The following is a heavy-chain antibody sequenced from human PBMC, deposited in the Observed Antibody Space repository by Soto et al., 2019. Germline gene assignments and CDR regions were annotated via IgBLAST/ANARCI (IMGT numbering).Heavy chain of an antibody. CDR1: GYTFTSYG. J-gene: IGHJ4*02. CDR3: ASRSYYYDSSGPSYYFDY. V-gene: IGHV1-18*01. CDR2: ISAYNGNT. D-gene: IGHD3-22*01. Sequence: ASVKVSCKASGYTFTSYGISWVRQAPGQGLEWMGWISAYNGNTNYAQKLQGRVTMTTDTSTSTAYMELRSLRSDDTAVYYCASRSYYYDSSGPSYYFDYWGQGTLVTAPQ.